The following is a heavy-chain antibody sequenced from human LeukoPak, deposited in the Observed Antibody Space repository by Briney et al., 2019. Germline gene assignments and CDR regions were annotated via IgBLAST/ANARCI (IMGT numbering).Heavy chain of an antibody. CDR3: ARYQLLEKNWFDP. J-gene: IGHJ5*02. CDR1: GYSFTSYG. D-gene: IGHD2-2*01. CDR2: ISAYNGNT. V-gene: IGHV1-18*01. Sequence: GASVKVSCKASGYSFTSYGISWVRQAPGQGLEWMGWISAYNGNTNYAQNLQGRVTMTTDTSTSTAYMELRSLRSDDTAVYYCARYQLLEKNWFDPWGQGTQVTVSS.